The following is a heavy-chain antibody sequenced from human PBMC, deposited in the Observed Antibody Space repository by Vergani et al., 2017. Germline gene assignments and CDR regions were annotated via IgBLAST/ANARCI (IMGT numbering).Heavy chain of an antibody. J-gene: IGHJ1*01. Sequence: EVQLLESGGGLVQPGGSRRLSCAGAGFTFDTYTMAYVRQAPGKGLEWVATISSGAGDIFYADSVKGRFTISRDNSKNTLFLQMNSLKAEDTAVYYCTTAWGLYYLHGEYFQYWGRGTLVSVSS. D-gene: IGHD3-10*01. V-gene: IGHV3-23*01. CDR1: GFTFDTYT. CDR2: ISSGAGDI. CDR3: TTAWGLYYLHGEYFQY.